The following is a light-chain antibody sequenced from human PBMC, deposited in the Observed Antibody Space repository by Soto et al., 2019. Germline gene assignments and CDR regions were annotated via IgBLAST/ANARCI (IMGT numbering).Light chain of an antibody. J-gene: IGLJ2*01. CDR3: QVWDSSTDHVV. CDR2: DDS. V-gene: IGLV3-21*02. CDR1: NIGGKS. Sequence: SSELTQPPSMSVAPGQTARFACGGNNIGGKSVHWYQQRPGQAPVLVVYDDSARPSGIPERFSGSNSGNTATLTISRVEAGDEADYYCQVWDSSTDHVVFGGGTKLTVL.